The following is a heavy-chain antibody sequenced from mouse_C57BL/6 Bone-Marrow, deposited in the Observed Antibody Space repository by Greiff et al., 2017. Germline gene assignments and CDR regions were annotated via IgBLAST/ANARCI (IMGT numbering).Heavy chain of an antibody. V-gene: IGHV5-16*01. Sequence: EVNVVESEGGLVQPGSSMKLSCTASGFTFSDYYMAWVRQVPEKGLEWVANINYDGSSTYYLESLKSRFIISRDNAKNILYLQMSSLKSEDTAKYYCERVLIYDAKAYWGQGTSVTVSS. CDR2: INYDGSST. CDR3: ERVLIYDAKAY. CDR1: GFTFSDYY. J-gene: IGHJ4*01.